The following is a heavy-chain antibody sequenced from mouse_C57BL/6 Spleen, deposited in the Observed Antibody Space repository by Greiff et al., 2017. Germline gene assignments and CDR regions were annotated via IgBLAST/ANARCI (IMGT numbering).Heavy chain of an antibody. CDR1: GYTFTDYN. Sequence: EVQLQQSGPELVKPGASVKIPCKASGYTFTDYNMDWVKQSHGKSLEWIGDINPNNGGTIYNQKFKGKATLTVDKSSSTAYMELRSLTSEDTAVYYCARTDYSHYAMDYWGQGTSVTVSS. D-gene: IGHD1-1*01. J-gene: IGHJ4*01. CDR2: INPNNGGT. V-gene: IGHV1-18*01. CDR3: ARTDYSHYAMDY.